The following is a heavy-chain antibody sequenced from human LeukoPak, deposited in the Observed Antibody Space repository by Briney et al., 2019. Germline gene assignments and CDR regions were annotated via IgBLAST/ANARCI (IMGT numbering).Heavy chain of an antibody. D-gene: IGHD2-2*01. J-gene: IGHJ4*02. CDR2: FDPEDGET. CDR3: AKDGSTSTLTDFDY. CDR1: GYTLTELS. V-gene: IGHV1-24*01. Sequence: ASVKVSCKVSGYTLTELSMHWVRQAPGKGLEWMGGFDPEDGETIYAQKFQGRVTMTEDTSTDTAYMELSSLRSEDTAVYYCAKDGSTSTLTDFDYWGQGTLVTVSS.